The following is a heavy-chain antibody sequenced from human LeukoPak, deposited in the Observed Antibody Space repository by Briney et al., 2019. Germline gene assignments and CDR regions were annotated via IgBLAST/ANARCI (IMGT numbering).Heavy chain of an antibody. D-gene: IGHD5-12*01. V-gene: IGHV4-34*01. Sequence: SETLSLTCAVYGGSFSGYYWSWIRQPPGKGLEWIGEINHSGSTNYNPSLKSRVTISVDTSKNQFSLKLSSVTAADTAVYYCARGLGGYSGYERNWFDPWGQGTLVTVSS. CDR1: GGSFSGYY. CDR2: INHSGST. J-gene: IGHJ5*02. CDR3: ARGLGGYSGYERNWFDP.